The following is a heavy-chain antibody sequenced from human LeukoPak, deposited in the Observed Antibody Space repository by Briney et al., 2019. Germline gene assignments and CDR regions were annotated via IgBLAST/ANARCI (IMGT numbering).Heavy chain of an antibody. CDR2: INQDGSEK. D-gene: IGHD3-10*01. V-gene: IGHV3-7*01. CDR3: ARAGSLWFGESKLDY. Sequence: GGSLRLSCAASGFTFGTYWMNWVRRAPGKGLEWVANINQDGSEKYYVDSVKGRFTISRDNAKNSLYLQMNSLRAEDTAVFYCARAGSLWFGESKLDYWGLGTLVTVSS. CDR1: GFTFGTYW. J-gene: IGHJ4*02.